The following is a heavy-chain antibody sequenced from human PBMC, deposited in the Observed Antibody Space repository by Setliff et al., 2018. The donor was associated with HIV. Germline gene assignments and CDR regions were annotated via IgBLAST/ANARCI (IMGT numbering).Heavy chain of an antibody. D-gene: IGHD4-17*01. CDR3: ARDWTWDYGGYYYYGMDV. CDR2: IYYSGST. Sequence: SETLSLTCSVSGGSISSSSYHWGWIRQPPGKGLEWIGSIYYSGSTYYNPSLKSRVTISVETSKNQFSLKLSFVTAADTAVYYCARDWTWDYGGYYYYGMDVWGQGTTVTVSS. CDR1: GGSISSSSYH. J-gene: IGHJ6*02. V-gene: IGHV4-39*07.